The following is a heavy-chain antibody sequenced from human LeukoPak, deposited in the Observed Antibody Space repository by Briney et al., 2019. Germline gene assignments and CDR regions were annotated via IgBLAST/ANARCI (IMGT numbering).Heavy chain of an antibody. CDR3: ASYTYSYGFDY. D-gene: IGHD5-18*01. CDR1: GGSISSYY. Sequence: PSETLSLTCTVSGGSISSYYWSWIRQPPGKGLEWIGYIYYSRSTNYNPSLKSRVTISVDTSKNQFSLKLSSVTAADTAVYYCASYTYSYGFDYWGQGTLVTVSS. J-gene: IGHJ4*02. V-gene: IGHV4-59*08. CDR2: IYYSRST.